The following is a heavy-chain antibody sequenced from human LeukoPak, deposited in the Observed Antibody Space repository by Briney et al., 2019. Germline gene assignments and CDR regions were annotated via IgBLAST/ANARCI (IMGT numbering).Heavy chain of an antibody. Sequence: GGSLRLSCVVSGFTISNNGLSWVRQAPGKGLEWVSSISSSSSYIYYADSVKGRFTISRDNAKNSLYLQMNSLRAEDTAVYYCAREIVVTARTDAFDIWGQGTMVTVSS. D-gene: IGHD3-22*01. CDR2: ISSSSSYI. CDR3: AREIVVTARTDAFDI. J-gene: IGHJ3*02. V-gene: IGHV3-21*01. CDR1: GFTISNNG.